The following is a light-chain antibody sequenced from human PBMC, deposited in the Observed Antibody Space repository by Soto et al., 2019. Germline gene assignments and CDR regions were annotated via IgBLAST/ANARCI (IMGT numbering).Light chain of an antibody. CDR3: SAWDDSIFWV. CDR2: SNN. J-gene: IGLJ3*02. Sequence: QSVLTQPPSASGTPGQRVTISCSGGSSNIGDNTVNWYQQLPGTAPKLLIYSNNQRPSGVPDRFSGSKSGTSASLTISGLQAEDEADYYCSAWDDSIFWVFGGGTKLTVL. CDR1: SSNIGDNT. V-gene: IGLV1-44*01.